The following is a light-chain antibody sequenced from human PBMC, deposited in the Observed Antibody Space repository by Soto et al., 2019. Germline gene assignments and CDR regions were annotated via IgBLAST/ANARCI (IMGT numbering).Light chain of an antibody. V-gene: IGLV4-60*03. CDR3: ETLDASGVV. CDR1: SWPSRYS. Sequence: QAVVTQSSSASASLGSSGKLTGTRSSWPSRYSIAWHQQQPGKAPRFVMKLERSGPYTKGSGVPDRFSGSSSGAARYLTISNVQSEDEADYFCETLDASGVVFGGGTKVTVL. CDR2: LERSGPY. J-gene: IGLJ2*01.